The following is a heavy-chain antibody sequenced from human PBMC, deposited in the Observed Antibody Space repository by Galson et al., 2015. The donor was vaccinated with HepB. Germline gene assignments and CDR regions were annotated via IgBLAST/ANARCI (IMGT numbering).Heavy chain of an antibody. D-gene: IGHD1-1*01. J-gene: IGHJ6*02. CDR3: ARDSRLELRLNNYFSYGMDV. V-gene: IGHV1-18*01. CDR2: ISASNGNT. Sequence: SVKVSCKASGHTLTSFGISWVRQAPGQGLEWMGWISASNGNTHYAQTFQGRVTMTADASTGTAYLELRNLRSDDTAVYYCARDSRLELRLNNYFSYGMDVWGQGRAVTVSS. CDR1: GHTLTSFG.